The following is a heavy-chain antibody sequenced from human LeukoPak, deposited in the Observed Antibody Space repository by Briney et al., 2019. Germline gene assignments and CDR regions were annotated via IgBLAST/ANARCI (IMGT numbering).Heavy chain of an antibody. CDR2: IYYSGST. CDR3: ARYCSGGSCYYFDY. D-gene: IGHD2-15*01. J-gene: IGHJ4*02. Sequence: SETPSLTCTVSGGSISSGGYYWSWIRQHPGKGLEWIGYIYYSGSTYYNPSLKSRVTISVDTSKNQFSLKLSSVTAADTAVYYCARYCSGGSCYYFDYWGQGTLVTVSS. V-gene: IGHV4-31*03. CDR1: GGSISSGGYY.